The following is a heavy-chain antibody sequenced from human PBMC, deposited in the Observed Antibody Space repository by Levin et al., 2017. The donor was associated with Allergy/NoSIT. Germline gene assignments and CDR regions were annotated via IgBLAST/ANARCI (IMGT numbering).Heavy chain of an antibody. V-gene: IGHV1-8*01. CDR2: MNPNSGNT. CDR1: GYTFTSYD. CDR3: ATLEVVTAIPFDI. Sequence: ASVKVSCKASGYTFTSYDINWVRQATGQGLEWMGWMNPNSGNTGYAQKFQGRVTMTRDTSISTAYMELSSLRSEDTAVYYCATLEVVTAIPFDIWGQGTMVIVSS. J-gene: IGHJ3*02. D-gene: IGHD2-21*02.